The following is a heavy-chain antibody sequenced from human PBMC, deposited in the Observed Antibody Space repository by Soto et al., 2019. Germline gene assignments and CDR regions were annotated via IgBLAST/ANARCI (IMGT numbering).Heavy chain of an antibody. D-gene: IGHD2-2*01. Sequence: GGSLRLSCAASGFTFSSYWMHWVRQAPGKGLVWVSRINSDGSSTSYADSVKGRFTISRDNAKNTRYLQMNSLRAEDTAVYYCASRGLSRGLDIPAAMLVYYYYYMDVWGKGTTVTVSS. J-gene: IGHJ6*03. CDR2: INSDGSST. CDR3: ASRGLSRGLDIPAAMLVYYYYYMDV. V-gene: IGHV3-74*01. CDR1: GFTFSSYW.